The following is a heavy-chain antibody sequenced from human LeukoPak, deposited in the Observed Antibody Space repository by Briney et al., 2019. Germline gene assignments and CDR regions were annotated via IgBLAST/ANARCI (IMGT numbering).Heavy chain of an antibody. V-gene: IGHV4-61*02. CDR2: IYTRGST. CDR1: GGSISSGRYY. CDR3: ARASSDLPKTSGGRTAFDI. D-gene: IGHD3-10*01. J-gene: IGHJ3*02. Sequence: SETLSLTCNVSGGSISSGRYYWSWIRQPAGKGLEWIGRIYTRGSTNYNPSLKSRVTMSVDTSKNQFSLKLSSVTAADTAVYYCARASSDLPKTSGGRTAFDIWGQGTMVTVSS.